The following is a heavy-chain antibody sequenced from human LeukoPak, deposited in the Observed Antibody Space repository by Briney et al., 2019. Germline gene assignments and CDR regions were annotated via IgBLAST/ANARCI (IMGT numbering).Heavy chain of an antibody. CDR2: ISSSSSYI. Sequence: PGGSLRLSCAASGFTFSSYSMNWVRQAPGKGLEWVSSISSSSSYIYYAESVKGRFTISRDNAKNSLYLQMNSLRAEDTAVYYCARDRGTAFGYWGRGTLVTVSS. J-gene: IGHJ4*02. V-gene: IGHV3-21*01. CDR3: ARDRGTAFGY. CDR1: GFTFSSYS. D-gene: IGHD3-10*01.